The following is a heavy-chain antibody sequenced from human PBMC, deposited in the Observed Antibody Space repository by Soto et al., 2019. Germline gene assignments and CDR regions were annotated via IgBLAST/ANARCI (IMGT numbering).Heavy chain of an antibody. CDR1: GFSLTTSGVG. Sequence: QITLNESGPTVVRPTETLTLTCRFSGFSLTTSGVGVGWIRQSPGKAPEWLALIYWDDDKRYSASLKSRLTITQDTSKNQVVPTVSDLDPTDTATYYCAHRVLRTVFGLVTTTAIYFDFWGQGTPVAVSS. J-gene: IGHJ4*02. CDR3: AHRVLRTVFGLVTTTAIYFDF. V-gene: IGHV2-5*02. D-gene: IGHD3-3*01. CDR2: IYWDDDK.